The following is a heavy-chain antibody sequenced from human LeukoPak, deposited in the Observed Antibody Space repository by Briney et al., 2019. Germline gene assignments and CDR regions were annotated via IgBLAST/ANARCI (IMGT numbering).Heavy chain of an antibody. CDR2: ISDDGSNK. Sequence: GRSLRLSCAASGFTFSSYAMHWVRQAPGKGLEWVATISDDGSNKYYTDSVKGRFTISRDSSKNTLYLQMNSLRAEDTAVYYCARDRHSGSYYGYFDYWGQGTLVTVSS. J-gene: IGHJ4*02. CDR3: ARDRHSGSYYGYFDY. D-gene: IGHD1-26*01. CDR1: GFTFSSYA. V-gene: IGHV3-30-3*01.